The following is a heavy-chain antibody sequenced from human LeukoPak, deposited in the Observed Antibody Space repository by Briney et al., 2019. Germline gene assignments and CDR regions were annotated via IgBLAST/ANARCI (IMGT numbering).Heavy chain of an antibody. J-gene: IGHJ4*02. Sequence: GASVKVSCKASGYTFTSYAMNWVRQAPGQGLEWMGWINTNTGNPTYAQGFTGRFVFSLDTSVSTAYLQISSLKAEDTAVYYCAREPGIAAAVYDGRGFDYWGQGTLVTVSS. CDR1: GYTFTSYA. D-gene: IGHD6-13*01. V-gene: IGHV7-4-1*02. CDR3: AREPGIAAAVYDGRGFDY. CDR2: INTNTGNP.